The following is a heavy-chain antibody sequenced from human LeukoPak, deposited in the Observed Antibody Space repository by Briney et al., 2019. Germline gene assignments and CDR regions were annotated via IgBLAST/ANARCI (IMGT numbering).Heavy chain of an antibody. CDR1: GYTFTSYG. V-gene: IGHV1-18*01. Sequence: ASVKVSCKASGYTFTSYGISWVRQAPGQGLEWMGWISAYNGNTNYAQKLQGRVTMTTDTSTSTAYMELRSLRSDDTAVYYCARVPSVAGTAYNWFDPWGQGTLVTVSS. D-gene: IGHD6-19*01. CDR3: ARVPSVAGTAYNWFDP. CDR2: ISAYNGNT. J-gene: IGHJ5*02.